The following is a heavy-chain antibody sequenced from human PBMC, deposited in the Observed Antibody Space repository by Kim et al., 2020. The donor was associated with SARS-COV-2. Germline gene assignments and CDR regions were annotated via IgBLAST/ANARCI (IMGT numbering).Heavy chain of an antibody. CDR2: ISRDGSKK. Sequence: GGSLRLSCVGSEFTFTNYYMNWVRQAPGKGLEWVAAISRDGSKKYHVDSVVGRFTISRDNAKNSLVLQMSRLRAEDTAIYYCARDLGYCSGGYCYTVMDAWGNGTTVTVSS. D-gene: IGHD2-15*01. J-gene: IGHJ6*03. V-gene: IGHV3-7*01. CDR3: ARDLGYCSGGYCYTVMDA. CDR1: EFTFTNYY.